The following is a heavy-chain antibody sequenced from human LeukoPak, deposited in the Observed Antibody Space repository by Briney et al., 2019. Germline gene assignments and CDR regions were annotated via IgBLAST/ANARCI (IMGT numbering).Heavy chain of an antibody. Sequence: GGSLRLSCAASGFTFSNYWMHWVRQAPGKGLVWVSRIKSDGSTNYADSVKGRFTISRDNAKNTLYLQMDSLRAEDTAVYYCARSLGGAYDYWGQGTLVTVSS. D-gene: IGHD1-26*01. J-gene: IGHJ4*02. CDR3: ARSLGGAYDY. CDR2: IKSDGST. V-gene: IGHV3-74*01. CDR1: GFTFSNYW.